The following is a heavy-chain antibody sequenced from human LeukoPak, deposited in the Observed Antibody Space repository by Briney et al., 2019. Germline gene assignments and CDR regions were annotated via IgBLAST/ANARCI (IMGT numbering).Heavy chain of an antibody. Sequence: GGSLRLSCAASGFTFTAYTINWVRQAPGKGLEWVSYISGSTTDIYYADSVKGRFTISRDNSKNTLFLQMDSLRAEDTAVYYCARDRLAYYFDYWGQGTLVTVSS. CDR1: GFTFTAYT. V-gene: IGHV3-21*04. CDR3: ARDRLAYYFDY. CDR2: ISGSTTDI. D-gene: IGHD6-19*01. J-gene: IGHJ4*02.